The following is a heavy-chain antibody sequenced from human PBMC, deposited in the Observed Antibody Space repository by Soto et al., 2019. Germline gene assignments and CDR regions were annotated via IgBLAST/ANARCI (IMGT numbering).Heavy chain of an antibody. CDR3: XXXXXXXSXXYXYFXY. V-gene: IGHV3-23*01. CDR2: ISGSGGST. J-gene: IGHJ4*01. CDR1: GFTFSSYA. Sequence: XLSCAASGFTFSSYAMSWVRQAPGKGLEWVSAISGSGGSTYYADSVKGRFTISRDNSKNTLYLQVNSLRAEDTAVYYCXXXXXXXSXXYXYFXYWXXGILVTVSS.